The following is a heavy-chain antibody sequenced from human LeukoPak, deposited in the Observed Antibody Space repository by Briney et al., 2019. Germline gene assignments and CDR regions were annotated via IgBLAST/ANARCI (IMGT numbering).Heavy chain of an antibody. J-gene: IGHJ4*02. CDR1: GYTFTSYD. Sequence: ASVTVSCMSSGYTFTSYDINWVRQATGQGVEWMGWMNPNSGNTGYAQKFQGRVIITRNTSISTADMDVSSLRCEDTAVYYCARGPSFIDWGQGTLVTVSS. D-gene: IGHD1-26*01. CDR3: ARGPSFID. CDR2: MNPNSGNT. V-gene: IGHV1-8*03.